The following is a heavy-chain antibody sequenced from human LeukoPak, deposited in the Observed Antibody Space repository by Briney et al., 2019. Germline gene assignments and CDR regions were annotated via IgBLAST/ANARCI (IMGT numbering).Heavy chain of an antibody. D-gene: IGHD1-26*01. V-gene: IGHV3-21*01. J-gene: IGHJ4*02. CDR1: GFTFSSYS. CDR3: ASCDSGSYFMDY. CDR2: ISSSSSYI. Sequence: SGGSLRLSCAASGFTFSSYSMNWVRQAPGKGLEWVSSISSSSSYIYYADSVKGRFTISRDNAKNSLYLQMNSLRAEDTAVYYCASCDSGSYFMDYWGQGTLVTVSS.